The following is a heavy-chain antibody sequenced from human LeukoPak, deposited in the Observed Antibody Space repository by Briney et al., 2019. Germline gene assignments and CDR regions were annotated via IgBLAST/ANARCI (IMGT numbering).Heavy chain of an antibody. CDR3: AREEALGSGSFDY. Sequence: PSETLSLTCSVSGGSISSSTYFWGWIRQPPGKGLEFIASIHSNGNSYFNPSLKSRVTISVDTSKNQFSLKLSSVTAADTAVYYCAREEALGSGSFDYWGQGTLVTVSS. J-gene: IGHJ4*02. CDR1: GGSISSSTYF. V-gene: IGHV4-39*07. D-gene: IGHD1-26*01. CDR2: IHSNGNS.